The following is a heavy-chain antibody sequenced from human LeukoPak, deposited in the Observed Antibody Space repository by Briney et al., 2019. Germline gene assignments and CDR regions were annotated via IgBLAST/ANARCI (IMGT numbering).Heavy chain of an antibody. CDR2: TYPSDSDT. D-gene: IGHD2-15*01. J-gene: IGHJ3*02. Sequence: ESLKISCKGSGYSFTTYWIAWVRQMPGKGLEWMGITYPSDSDTRYSPSFHGQVTMSADRSISTAYLQWSSLTASDTAMYYCARRGYCSGGDCYSAAFDIWGQGTMVTVSS. V-gene: IGHV5-51*01. CDR3: ARRGYCSGGDCYSAAFDI. CDR1: GYSFTTYW.